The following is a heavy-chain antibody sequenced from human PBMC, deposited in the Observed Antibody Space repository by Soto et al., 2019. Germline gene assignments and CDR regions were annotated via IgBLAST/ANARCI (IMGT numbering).Heavy chain of an antibody. Sequence: QLQLQESCPGLVKPSETLSLTCTVSGGSISSSSYYWGWIRQPPGKGLEWIGRIDYSGSTYYNPSLKSRVTKSVDTSKNQFSLKLSSVTAADTAVYYCARRGSGSYSDYWGQGTLVTVSS. V-gene: IGHV4-39*01. D-gene: IGHD3-10*01. J-gene: IGHJ4*02. CDR1: GGSISSSSYY. CDR3: ARRGSGSYSDY. CDR2: IDYSGST.